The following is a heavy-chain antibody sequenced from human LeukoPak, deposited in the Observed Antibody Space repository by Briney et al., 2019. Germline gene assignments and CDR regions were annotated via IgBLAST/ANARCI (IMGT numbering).Heavy chain of an antibody. J-gene: IGHJ6*02. CDR2: IIPIVGIS. D-gene: IGHD5-18*01. V-gene: IGHV1-69*04. CDR3: ARDCGYSYGTWGYYYYYYGIDV. CDR1: EGTFTSYA. Sequence: GASVTVSYTASEGTFTSYAISWVRQAPGQGREGMGRIIPIVGISNSAQTFQGRVTITADKSTSTPYMELSSLRSDDTAVYYCARDCGYSYGTWGYYYYYYGIDVWGQGSTVTVSS.